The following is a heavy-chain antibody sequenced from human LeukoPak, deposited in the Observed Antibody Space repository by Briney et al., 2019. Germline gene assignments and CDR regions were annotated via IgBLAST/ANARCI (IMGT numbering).Heavy chain of an antibody. CDR3: ARAEVTTIFGVVSNWFDP. J-gene: IGHJ5*02. D-gene: IGHD3-3*01. Sequence: SETLSLTCTVSGGSVSSYYWSWIRQPPGKGLEWIGYIYYSGSTNSNPSLKSRVAISVATSKNQFSLKLSPATAADTAVYYCARAEVTTIFGVVSNWFDPWGQGTLVTVSS. CDR1: GGSVSSYY. CDR2: IYYSGST. V-gene: IGHV4-59*02.